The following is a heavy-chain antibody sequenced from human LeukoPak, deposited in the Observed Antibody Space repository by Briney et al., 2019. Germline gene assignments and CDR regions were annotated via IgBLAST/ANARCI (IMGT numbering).Heavy chain of an antibody. V-gene: IGHV4-31*03. CDR3: ARTDTAMAPFDY. CDR1: GGSISSGGYY. J-gene: IGHJ4*02. CDR2: IYYSGST. Sequence: SETLSLTCTVPGGSISSGGYYWSWIRQHPGKGLEWIGYIYYSGSTYYNPSLKRRVTISVDTSKNQFSLKLSSVTAADTAVYYCARTDTAMAPFDYWGQGTLVTVSS. D-gene: IGHD5-18*01.